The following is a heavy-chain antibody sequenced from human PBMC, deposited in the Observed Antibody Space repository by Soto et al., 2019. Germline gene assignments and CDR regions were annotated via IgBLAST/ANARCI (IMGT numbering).Heavy chain of an antibody. CDR1: GFTFSSYG. CDR2: ISYDGSNK. V-gene: IGHV3-30*18. CDR3: AKDYIKIPRANWNYPDY. Sequence: GGSLRLSCAASGFTFSSYGMHWVRQAPGKGLEWVAVISYDGSNKYYADSVKGRFTISRDNSKNTLYLQMNSLRAEDTAVYYCAKDYIKIPRANWNYPDYWGQGTLVTVSS. J-gene: IGHJ4*02. D-gene: IGHD1-7*01.